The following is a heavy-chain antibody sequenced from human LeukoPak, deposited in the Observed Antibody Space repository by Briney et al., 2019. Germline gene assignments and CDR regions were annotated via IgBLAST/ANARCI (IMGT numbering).Heavy chain of an antibody. Sequence: GASMKVSCKASEYTFTSYYMHWVRQAPGQGLEWMGIINPSGGSTSYAQKFQGRVTMTRDTSTYTVYMELSSLRSEDTAVYYCARGGGGVAGQLSPDYWGQGTLVTVSP. J-gene: IGHJ4*02. CDR2: INPSGGST. CDR3: ARGGGGVAGQLSPDY. V-gene: IGHV1-46*01. CDR1: EYTFTSYY. D-gene: IGHD6-19*01.